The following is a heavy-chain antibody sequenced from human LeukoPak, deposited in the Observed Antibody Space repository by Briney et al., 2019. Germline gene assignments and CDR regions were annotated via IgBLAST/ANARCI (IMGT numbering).Heavy chain of an antibody. CDR2: ISFNSGSI. J-gene: IGHJ4*02. D-gene: IGHD3-22*01. CDR3: AKVPLIYGSSGNYFDY. V-gene: IGHV3-9*01. CDR1: GFTFDDYA. Sequence: GGSLRLSCAASGFTFDDYAMHWVRQAPGKGLEWVSGISFNSGSIGYADSVKGRFTISRDNAKKSLYLQMNSLRAEDTALYYCAKVPLIYGSSGNYFDYWGQGTLVTVSS.